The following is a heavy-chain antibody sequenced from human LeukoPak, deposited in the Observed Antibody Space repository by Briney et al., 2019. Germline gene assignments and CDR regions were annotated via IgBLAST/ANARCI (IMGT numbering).Heavy chain of an antibody. J-gene: IGHJ6*03. Sequence: SVKVSCKASGGTFSSYAISWVRQAPGQGLEWMGGIIPIFGTANYAQKFQGRVTITADKSTSTAYMELSSLRSEDTAVYYCARGESSSWFRDYYYYYMDVWGKGTTVTVSS. V-gene: IGHV1-69*06. D-gene: IGHD6-13*01. CDR3: ARGESSSWFRDYYYYYMDV. CDR1: GGTFSSYA. CDR2: IIPIFGTA.